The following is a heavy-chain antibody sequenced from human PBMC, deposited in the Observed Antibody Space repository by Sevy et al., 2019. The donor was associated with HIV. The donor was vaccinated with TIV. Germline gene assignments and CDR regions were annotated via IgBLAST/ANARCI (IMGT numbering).Heavy chain of an antibody. D-gene: IGHD3-9*01. J-gene: IGHJ5*02. CDR2: IYHSGST. CDR1: GYSISSGYY. CDR3: ARQYDILTGYYTQLWFDP. Sequence: SETLSLTCAVSGYSISSGYYWGWIRQPPGKGLEWIGSIYHSGSTYYNPSLKSRVTISVDTSKNQFSLKLSSVTAADTAVYYCARQYDILTGYYTQLWFDPWGQGTLVTVSS. V-gene: IGHV4-38-2*01.